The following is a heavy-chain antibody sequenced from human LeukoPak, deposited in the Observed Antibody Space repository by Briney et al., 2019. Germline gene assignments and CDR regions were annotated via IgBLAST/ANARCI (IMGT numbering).Heavy chain of an antibody. CDR1: GGSISSGGYY. D-gene: IGHD6-13*01. J-gene: IGHJ5*02. V-gene: IGHV4-31*03. Sequence: SQTLSLTCTVSGGSISSGGYYWSWIRQHPGKGLEWIGYIYYSGSTHYNPSLKSRVTISVDTSKNQFSLKLSSVTAADTAVYYCARVGLAAAVFDPWGQGTLVTVSS. CDR3: ARVGLAAAVFDP. CDR2: IYYSGST.